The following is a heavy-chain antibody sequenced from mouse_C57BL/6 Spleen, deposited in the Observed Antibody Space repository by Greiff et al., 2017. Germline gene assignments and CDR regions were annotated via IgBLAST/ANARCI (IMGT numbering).Heavy chain of an antibody. D-gene: IGHD2-1*01. Sequence: VQLQQSGAELVRPGASVKLSCTASGFNFKDYYMHWVKQRPEQGLEWIGRIDPEDGDTEYAPKFQGKATLTADTSSNTAYLQLSSLTSEDTAVYYCTTGGNYGGDAMDYWGQGTSVTVSS. V-gene: IGHV14-1*01. J-gene: IGHJ4*01. CDR3: TTGGNYGGDAMDY. CDR1: GFNFKDYY. CDR2: IDPEDGDT.